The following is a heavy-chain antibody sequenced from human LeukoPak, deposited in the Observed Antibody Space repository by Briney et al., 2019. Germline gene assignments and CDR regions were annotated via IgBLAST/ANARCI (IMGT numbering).Heavy chain of an antibody. CDR3: AKDLTYYYDSTPLDY. V-gene: IGHV3-30*02. CDR1: GFTFSSYA. D-gene: IGHD3-22*01. CDR2: IRYDGSNK. J-gene: IGHJ4*02. Sequence: GGSLRLSCAASGFTFSSYAMSWVRQAPGKGLEWVAFIRYDGSNKYYADSVKGRFTISRDNSKNTLYLQMNSLRAEDTVVYYCAKDLTYYYDSTPLDYWGQGTLVTVSS.